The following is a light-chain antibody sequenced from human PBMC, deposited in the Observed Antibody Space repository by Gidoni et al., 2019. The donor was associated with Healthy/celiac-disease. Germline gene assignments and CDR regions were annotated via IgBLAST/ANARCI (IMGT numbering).Light chain of an antibody. J-gene: IGKJ4*01. V-gene: IGKV3-11*01. CDR1: QSVSSY. CDR3: QQRSNWPPLT. Sequence: EIVLTQSPATLSLSPGERATLSCRASQSVSSYLAWSQQKPGQAPRLLIYDASNRATGIPARFSGSGSGTDFTLTISSLAPEDFAVYYCQQRSNWPPLTFGGGTKVEIK. CDR2: DAS.